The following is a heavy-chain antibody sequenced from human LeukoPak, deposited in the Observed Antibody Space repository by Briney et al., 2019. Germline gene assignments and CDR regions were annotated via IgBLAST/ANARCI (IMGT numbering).Heavy chain of an antibody. CDR3: ASARFCGGDCPLGAFDI. CDR1: GFTFTAYY. CDR2: FNPKSGGT. J-gene: IGHJ3*02. Sequence: ASVKVSCKASGFTFTAYYMHWMRQAPGQGPEYMGLFNPKSGGTDYAQKFQGRVTMTRDMSTSTVYMELSSLRSEDTAVYYCASARFCGGDCPLGAFDIWGQGTMVTVSS. D-gene: IGHD2-21*02. V-gene: IGHV1-2*02.